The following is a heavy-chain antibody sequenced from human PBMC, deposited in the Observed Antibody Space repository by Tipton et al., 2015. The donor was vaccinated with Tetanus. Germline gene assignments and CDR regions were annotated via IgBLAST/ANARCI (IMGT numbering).Heavy chain of an antibody. J-gene: IGHJ4*02. V-gene: IGHV1-69*01. CDR3: ARAPNRMSRAYDY. Sequence: QLVQSGAEMKKPGSSVKVSCKASGGTFTNYALSWVRQAPGQGLEWVGGITPIFGTTNYAPKFQGRVTITADESTNTAYTELSSLRSEDPAVYSCARAPNRMSRAYDYWGQGTQITVSS. D-gene: IGHD1-14*01. CDR1: GGTFTNYA. CDR2: ITPIFGTT.